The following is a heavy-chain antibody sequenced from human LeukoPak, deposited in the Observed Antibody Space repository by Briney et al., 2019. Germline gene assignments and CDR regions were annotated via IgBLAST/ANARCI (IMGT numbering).Heavy chain of an antibody. CDR2: ILFSGST. Sequence: PSETLSLTCTVSGGFISSYYWSWIRQPPGKGLEWIGYILFSGSTNYNPSLRSRVTISVDTFKSHFSLKLSSVAAADTAVYYCARGRLPDYWGQGTLVTVSS. CDR3: ARGRLPDY. D-gene: IGHD5-12*01. J-gene: IGHJ4*02. V-gene: IGHV4-59*12. CDR1: GGFISSYY.